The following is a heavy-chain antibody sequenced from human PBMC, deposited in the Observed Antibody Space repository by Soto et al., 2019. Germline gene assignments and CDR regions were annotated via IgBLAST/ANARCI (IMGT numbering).Heavy chain of an antibody. V-gene: IGHV3-15*07. CDR3: TTDPHMFLRFLEWPDAFDT. J-gene: IGHJ3*02. CDR1: GFTFSNAW. CDR2: IKSKTDGGT. D-gene: IGHD3-3*01. Sequence: GGSLRLSCAASGFTFSNAWMNWVRQAPGKGLEWVGCIKSKTDGGTDYAAPVKGRFTISRDDSENTLHLQMNSLKTEDTAVYYCTTDPHMFLRFLEWPDAFDTWGQGTMVTVSS.